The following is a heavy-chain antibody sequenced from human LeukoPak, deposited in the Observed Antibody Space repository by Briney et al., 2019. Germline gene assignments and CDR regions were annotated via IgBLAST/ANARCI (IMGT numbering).Heavy chain of an antibody. CDR1: GYTFIDYY. Sequence: ASVKVSCKASGYTFIDYYMHWVRQAPGQGLEWMGWINPNSGDTKYAQKFQGRVTMTRDTSISTAYMEPSRLRSDDTAVYYCATQRGSYLWGTDFDYWGQGTLVTVSS. V-gene: IGHV1-2*02. J-gene: IGHJ4*02. CDR2: INPNSGDT. CDR3: ATQRGSYLWGTDFDY. D-gene: IGHD3-16*01.